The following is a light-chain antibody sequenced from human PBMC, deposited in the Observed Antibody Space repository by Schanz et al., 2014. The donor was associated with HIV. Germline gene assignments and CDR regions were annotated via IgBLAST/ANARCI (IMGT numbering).Light chain of an antibody. J-gene: IGKJ3*01. CDR3: QQSYSTPRVT. V-gene: IGKV3-20*01. CDR1: QSVSSSY. Sequence: EIVMTQSPVTLSVSPGERATLSCRASQSVSSSYLAWYQQKPGQAPRLLIYGASSRATGIPDRFSGSGSGTDFTLTISSLQPEDFATYYCQQSYSTPRVTFGPGTKVDIK. CDR2: GAS.